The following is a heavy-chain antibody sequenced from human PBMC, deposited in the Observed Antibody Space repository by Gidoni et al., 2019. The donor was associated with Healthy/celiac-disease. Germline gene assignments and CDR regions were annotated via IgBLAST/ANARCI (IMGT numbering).Heavy chain of an antibody. CDR2: ISWNSGSI. CDR3: AKDRRTGTWYFDL. D-gene: IGHD3-9*01. V-gene: IGHV3-9*01. J-gene: IGHJ2*01. CDR1: GFPFDDYA. Sequence: EVQLVESGGGLVQPGRSLRLSCAASGFPFDDYAMHWVRPAPGKGLEWVSGISWNSGSIGYADSVKGRFTISRDNAKNSLYLQMNSLRAEDTALYYCAKDRRTGTWYFDLWGRGTLVTVSS.